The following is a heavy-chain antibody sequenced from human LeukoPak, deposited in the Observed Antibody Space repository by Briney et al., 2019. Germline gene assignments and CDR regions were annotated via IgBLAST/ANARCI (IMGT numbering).Heavy chain of an antibody. J-gene: IGHJ5*02. CDR2: INHSGST. V-gene: IGHV4-34*01. CDR3: AKGYSYGFISWFDP. Sequence: SETLSLTCAVYGGSFSGYYWSWIRQPPGKGLEWIGEINHSGSTDYNPSLKSRVTISVDTSKNQFSLKLSSVTAADTAVYYCAKGYSYGFISWFDPWGQGTLVTVSS. D-gene: IGHD5-18*01. CDR1: GGSFSGYY.